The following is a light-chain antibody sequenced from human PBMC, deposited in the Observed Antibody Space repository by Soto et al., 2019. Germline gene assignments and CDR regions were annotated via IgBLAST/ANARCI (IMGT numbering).Light chain of an antibody. V-gene: IGKV3D-20*02. CDR1: QSLTNPY. J-gene: IGKJ5*01. Sequence: ENVLTQSPGTLSLSPGDIATLFCRARQSLTNPYIAWYQQKPGQAPRLLIYGASTRATGIPARFSGSGSGTEFALTISRLEPEDFATYYCQQCNNWPPEITFGQGTRLEIK. CDR2: GAS. CDR3: QQCNNWPPEIT.